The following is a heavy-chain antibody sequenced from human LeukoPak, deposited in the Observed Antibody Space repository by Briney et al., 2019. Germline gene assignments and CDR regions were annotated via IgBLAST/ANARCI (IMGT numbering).Heavy chain of an antibody. Sequence: TSETLSLTCTVSGGSISTSSYYWGWIRQPPGKGLEWIGNIYYSGSTYYNPSLKSRLTISVDTSNNQFSLKLTSVTAADTAVYYCARALGGARAFDYWGQGTLVPVSS. CDR1: GGSISTSSYY. CDR2: IYYSGST. CDR3: ARALGGARAFDY. J-gene: IGHJ4*02. D-gene: IGHD3-16*01. V-gene: IGHV4-39*07.